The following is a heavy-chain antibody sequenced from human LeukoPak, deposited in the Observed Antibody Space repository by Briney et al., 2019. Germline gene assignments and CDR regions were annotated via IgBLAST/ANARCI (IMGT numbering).Heavy chain of an antibody. V-gene: IGHV1-2*02. J-gene: IGHJ4*02. D-gene: IGHD3-3*01. CDR3: AIPLRFSGAYFDY. Sequence: ASVKVSCKTSGYTFTSYYMHWVRQAPGQGLEWMGWINPNSGGTNYAQKFQGRVTMTRDTSISTAYMELSRLRSDDTAVYYCAIPLRFSGAYFDYWGQGTLVTVSS. CDR2: INPNSGGT. CDR1: GYTFTSYY.